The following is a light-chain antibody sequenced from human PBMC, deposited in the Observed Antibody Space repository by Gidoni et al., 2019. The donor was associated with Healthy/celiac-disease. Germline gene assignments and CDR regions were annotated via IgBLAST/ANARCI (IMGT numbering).Light chain of an antibody. V-gene: IGKV1-33*01. CDR2: DAS. CDR1: QDISNY. CDR3: QQYDNLLRT. Sequence: DIQMTQSPSSLSASVGDRVTITCHASQDISNYLNWYQQKPGKDPKLLIYDASNLETGVPARFSGSGSGTDFTFTISSLQPEDSATYYCQQYDNLLRTFGQGTKVEIK. J-gene: IGKJ1*01.